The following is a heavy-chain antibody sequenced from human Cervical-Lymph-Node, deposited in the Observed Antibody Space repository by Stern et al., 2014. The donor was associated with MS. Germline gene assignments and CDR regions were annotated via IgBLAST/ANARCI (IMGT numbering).Heavy chain of an antibody. V-gene: IGHV2-70*04. J-gene: IGHJ3*02. CDR3: TRIQAGGGAFDI. Sequence: QITLKEAGPALVKPTQTLTLTCTFSGFSLSTSGMRVSWIRQPPGRALEWLARIDWADHKYYTPSLKTRLTLSKDSSSNLVVLSMSNMDPVDTATYYCTRIQAGGGAFDIWGQGTMVTVSS. D-gene: IGHD2-8*02. CDR2: IDWADHK. CDR1: GFSLSTSGMR.